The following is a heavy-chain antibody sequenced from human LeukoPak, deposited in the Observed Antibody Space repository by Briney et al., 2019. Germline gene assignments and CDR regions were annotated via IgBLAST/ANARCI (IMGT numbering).Heavy chain of an antibody. Sequence: GGSLRLSCAASGFTVSSNYMSWVRQAPGKGLEWVSAISGSGGSTYYADSVKGRFTISRDNSKNTLYLQMNSLRAEDTAVYYCAKLLGSYYNPLDYWGQGTLVTVSS. CDR3: AKLLGSYYNPLDY. J-gene: IGHJ4*02. CDR2: ISGSGGST. V-gene: IGHV3-23*01. CDR1: GFTVSSNY. D-gene: IGHD1-26*01.